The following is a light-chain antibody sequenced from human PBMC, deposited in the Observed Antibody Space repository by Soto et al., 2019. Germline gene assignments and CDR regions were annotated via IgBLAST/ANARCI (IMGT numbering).Light chain of an antibody. Sequence: EIVMTQSPATLSVSPGERATLSCRASQSVSSSYLAWYQQKPGQAPRLLIYGASSRATGIPDRFSGSGSGTDFTLTISRLETEDFAVYYCQQYGSSLWTFGQGTKVDIK. V-gene: IGKV3-20*01. CDR2: GAS. CDR1: QSVSSSY. J-gene: IGKJ1*01. CDR3: QQYGSSLWT.